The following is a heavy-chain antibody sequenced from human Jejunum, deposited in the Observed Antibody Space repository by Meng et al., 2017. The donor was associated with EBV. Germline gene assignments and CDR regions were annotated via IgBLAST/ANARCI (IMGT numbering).Heavy chain of an antibody. V-gene: IGHV3-11*01. Sequence: QGQLVESGGGLVKPGGSLRLSCAASGLTFSDHYMKWIRQAPGKGLQWVSSISSSGDVLNYEDSVKGRFTISRDNAKKSLLLQMNSLRVEDTAVYYCARVRHGNSWVPLDYWGQGTLVTVSS. D-gene: IGHD6-13*01. J-gene: IGHJ4*02. CDR2: ISSSGDVL. CDR3: ARVRHGNSWVPLDY. CDR1: GLTFSDHY.